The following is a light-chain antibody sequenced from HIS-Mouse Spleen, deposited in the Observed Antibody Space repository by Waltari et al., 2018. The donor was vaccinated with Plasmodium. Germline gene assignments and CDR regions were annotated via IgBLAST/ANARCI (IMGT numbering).Light chain of an antibody. V-gene: IGKV3-15*01. Sequence: EIVMTQSPATLSVSPGERVTLSCRASQSVSSNLAGYQQKPGQAPRLLIDGASTRATGIPARFSGSGSGTEFTLTISSLQSEDFAVYYCQQYNNWSFTFGPGTKVDIK. CDR2: GAS. CDR1: QSVSSN. CDR3: QQYNNWSFT. J-gene: IGKJ3*01.